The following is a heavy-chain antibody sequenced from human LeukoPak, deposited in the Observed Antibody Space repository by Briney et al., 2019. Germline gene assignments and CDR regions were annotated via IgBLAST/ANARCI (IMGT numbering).Heavy chain of an antibody. CDR3: AKLFYPAAGTGRVDFPFDY. CDR1: GFTFSRYG. V-gene: IGHV3-23*01. D-gene: IGHD6-13*01. Sequence: GGSLRLSCAASGFTFSRYGMSWVRQAPGKGLEWVSAISGSGGSTYYADSVKGRFTISRDNSKNTLYLQINSLRAEDTAVYYCAKLFYPAAGTGRVDFPFDYWGQGTLVTVSS. J-gene: IGHJ4*02. CDR2: ISGSGGST.